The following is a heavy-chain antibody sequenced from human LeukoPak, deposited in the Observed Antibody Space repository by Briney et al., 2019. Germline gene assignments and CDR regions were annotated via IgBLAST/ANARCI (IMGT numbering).Heavy chain of an antibody. J-gene: IGHJ4*02. CDR3: ARGYYDSSGYYRIDY. CDR1: GYTFTSYD. D-gene: IGHD3-22*01. Sequence: ASVKVSCKASGYTFTSYDINWVRQATGQGLEWMGWTNPNSGNTGYAQKFQGRVTMTRNTSISTAYMELSSLRSEDTAVYYCARGYYDSSGYYRIDYWGQGTLVTVSS. V-gene: IGHV1-8*01. CDR2: TNPNSGNT.